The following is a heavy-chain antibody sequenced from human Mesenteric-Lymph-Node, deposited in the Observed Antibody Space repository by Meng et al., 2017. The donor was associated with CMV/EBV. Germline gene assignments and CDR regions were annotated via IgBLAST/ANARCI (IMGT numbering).Heavy chain of an antibody. CDR1: GFTFSLYS. D-gene: IGHD1-26*01. Sequence: GESLKISCAASGFTFSLYSMSWVRQAPGKGLEWVSSISDSSTYIYYADSVKGRFTISRDNAKNSLSLEMNSLRAEDTAVYYCARNSARALCDYWGQGTLVTVSS. CDR2: ISDSSTYI. CDR3: ARNSARALCDY. V-gene: IGHV3-21*01. J-gene: IGHJ4*02.